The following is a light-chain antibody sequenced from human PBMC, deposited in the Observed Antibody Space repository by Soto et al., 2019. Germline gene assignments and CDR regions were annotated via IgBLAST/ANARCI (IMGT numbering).Light chain of an antibody. CDR3: QQSNNWPPLT. CDR2: GVS. J-gene: IGKJ4*01. V-gene: IGKV3-15*01. CDR1: QSVSSS. Sequence: EIVLTQSPGTLSLSPGERVTLSCRASQSVSSSLAWYQQRPGQPPRLLIYGVSTRATGVPARFSGSGSETDFSLTISSLQIEDFALYYCQQSNNWPPLTFGGGTKVDIK.